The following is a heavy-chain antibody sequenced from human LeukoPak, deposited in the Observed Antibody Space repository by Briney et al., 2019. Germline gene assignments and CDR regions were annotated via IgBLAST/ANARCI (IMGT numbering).Heavy chain of an antibody. CDR2: IIPIFGTA. CDR1: GGTFSSYA. J-gene: IGHJ5*02. Sequence: GASVKVSCKASGGTFSSYAISWVRQAPGQGREWMGGIIPIFGTANYAQKFQGRVTMTEDTSTDTAYMELSRLRSDDTAVYYCARGPDYGDYIWLSHWFDPWGQGTLVTVSS. D-gene: IGHD4-17*01. V-gene: IGHV1-69*06. CDR3: ARGPDYGDYIWLSHWFDP.